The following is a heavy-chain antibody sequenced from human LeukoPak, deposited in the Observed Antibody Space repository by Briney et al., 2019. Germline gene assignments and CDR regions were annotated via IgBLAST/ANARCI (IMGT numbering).Heavy chain of an antibody. CDR3: ARLSRWRGGHDYVWGSYRPRET. CDR2: IYYSGST. V-gene: IGHV4-39*07. D-gene: IGHD3-16*02. CDR1: GGSISSSSYY. Sequence: KTSETLSLTCTVTGGSISSSSYYWGWIRQPPGKGLEWIGSIYYSGSTYYNPSLKSRVTISVDTSKNQFSLKLSSVTAADTAVYYCARLSRWRGGHDYVWGSYRPRETWGQGTLVTVSS. J-gene: IGHJ5*02.